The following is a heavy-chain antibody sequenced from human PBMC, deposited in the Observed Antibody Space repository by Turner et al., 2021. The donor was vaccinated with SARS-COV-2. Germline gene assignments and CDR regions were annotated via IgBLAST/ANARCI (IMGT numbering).Heavy chain of an antibody. CDR2: ISSSSSYI. J-gene: IGHJ3*02. CDR3: ARWDNYYDSSGYYPDAFDI. CDR1: GFTFGSYS. D-gene: IGHD3-22*01. Sequence: EVKRLEPGGGLVKPGGSLRLPVAAAGFTFGSYSMNRVRQAPGKGLEWVSCISSSSSYIYYADSVKGRFTISRDNAKNSLYLQMNSLRAEDTAVYYCARWDNYYDSSGYYPDAFDIWGQGTMVTVSS. V-gene: IGHV3-21*01.